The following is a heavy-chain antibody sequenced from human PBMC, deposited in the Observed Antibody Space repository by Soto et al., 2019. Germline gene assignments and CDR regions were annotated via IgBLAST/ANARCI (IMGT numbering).Heavy chain of an antibody. V-gene: IGHV4-31*03. CDR2: IYYSGST. CDR3: ARRGRSPAKGWFDP. J-gene: IGHJ5*02. CDR1: GGCISSGGYY. Sequence: SETLSLTCTVSGGCISSGGYYWSWIRQHPGKGLEWIGYIYYSGSTYYNPSLKSRVTISVDTSKNQFSMKLSSVTAADTAVYYCARRGRSPAKGWFDPWGQGTLVTVSS.